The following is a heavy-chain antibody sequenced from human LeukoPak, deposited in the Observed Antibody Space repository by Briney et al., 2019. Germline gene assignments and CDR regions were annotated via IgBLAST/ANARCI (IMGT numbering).Heavy chain of an antibody. J-gene: IGHJ4*02. Sequence: ATVKVSCKASGYTFTSYDINWVRQATGQGLEWMGYIGPHSTFTSSPQEFQGRVTMTRDASMSTAYMELTRLTSDDTAVYYCVREGEGPLSKDFDYWGQGTLVTVSS. CDR1: GYTFTSYD. CDR2: IGPHSTFT. D-gene: IGHD2/OR15-2a*01. V-gene: IGHV1-2*02. CDR3: VREGEGPLSKDFDY.